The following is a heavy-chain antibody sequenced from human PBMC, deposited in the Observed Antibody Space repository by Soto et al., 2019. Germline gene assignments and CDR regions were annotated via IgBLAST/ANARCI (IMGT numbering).Heavy chain of an antibody. V-gene: IGHV3-23*01. CDR3: VRGWSPDQHLGYLQF. J-gene: IGHJ4*02. CDR2: ISGSGGGT. Sequence: TGGSLRLSCAASGFTFGSHDMSWVRQAPGKGLEWVSGISGSGGGTYYADSVRGRFAISRDNAKNTLYLQINSLTADDTAIYYCVRGWSPDQHLGYLQFWGQGTLVTVSS. CDR1: GFTFGSHD. D-gene: IGHD6-13*01.